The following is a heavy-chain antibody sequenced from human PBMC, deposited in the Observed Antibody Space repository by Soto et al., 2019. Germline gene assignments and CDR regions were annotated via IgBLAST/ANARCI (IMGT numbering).Heavy chain of an antibody. Sequence: QVQLVESGGGVVQPGRSLRLSCAASGFTFSSYAMHWVRQAPGKGLEWVAVISYDGSNKYYADSVKGRFTISRDNSKNTLYLQMNSLRAEDTAVYYCARDKWLRAPRGYVVDYWGQGTLVTVSS. CDR3: ARDKWLRAPRGYVVDY. J-gene: IGHJ4*02. CDR2: ISYDGSNK. V-gene: IGHV3-30-3*01. CDR1: GFTFSSYA. D-gene: IGHD5-12*01.